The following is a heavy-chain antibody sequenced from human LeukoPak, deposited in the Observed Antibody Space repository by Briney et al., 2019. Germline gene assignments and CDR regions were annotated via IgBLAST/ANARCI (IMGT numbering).Heavy chain of an antibody. J-gene: IGHJ6*02. V-gene: IGHV4-34*01. CDR3: ARGVVPAATESYYYYGMDV. Sequence: PSETLSLTCAVYGGSFSGYYWSWIRQPPGKGLEWIGEINHSGSTNYNPSLKSRVTISVDTSKNQFSLKLSSVTAADTAVYYCARGVVPAATESYYYYGMDVWGQGTTVTVSS. CDR2: INHSGST. D-gene: IGHD2-2*01. CDR1: GGSFSGYY.